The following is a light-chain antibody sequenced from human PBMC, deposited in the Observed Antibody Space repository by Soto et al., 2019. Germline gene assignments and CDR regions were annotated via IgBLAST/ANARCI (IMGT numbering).Light chain of an antibody. CDR1: QSVSNN. CDR3: QQFNNWPRT. V-gene: IGKV3-15*01. CDR2: YIS. J-gene: IGKJ1*01. Sequence: EIVLTQSPGTLSLSPGERATLSCGSTQSVSNNYLAWYQQKPGQAPRLLIYYISTRATGIPARFSGSGSGTEFTLTISSLQSEDFAVYYCQQFNNWPRTFGQGTKVDI.